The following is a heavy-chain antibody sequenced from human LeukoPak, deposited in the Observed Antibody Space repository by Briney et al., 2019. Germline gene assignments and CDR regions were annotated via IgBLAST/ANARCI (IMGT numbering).Heavy chain of an antibody. CDR1: GGSISSHY. D-gene: IGHD3-10*01. Sequence: SETLSLTCTVSGGSISSHYWSWIRQPPGKGLEWIGYIYYSGSTNYNPSLKSRATISVDTSKNQFSLKLSSVTAADTAVYYCARTMGRNYYGSGSYPHYFDYWGQGTLVTVSS. J-gene: IGHJ4*02. CDR3: ARTMGRNYYGSGSYPHYFDY. V-gene: IGHV4-59*11. CDR2: IYYSGST.